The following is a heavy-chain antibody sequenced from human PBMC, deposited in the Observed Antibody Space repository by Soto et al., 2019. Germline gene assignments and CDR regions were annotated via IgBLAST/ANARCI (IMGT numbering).Heavy chain of an antibody. CDR1: GYSISSSNW. Sequence: QVQLQESGPGLVKPSDTLSLTCAVSGYSISSSNWWGWIRQPPGKGLEWIGYIYYSGTTYYNPSLKSRVAMSVDTSKTQFSLKLTSVTAVDTGVYYCARREIQGPIDYWGQGTLVTVSS. V-gene: IGHV4-28*01. CDR2: IYYSGTT. CDR3: ARREIQGPIDY. J-gene: IGHJ4*02. D-gene: IGHD1-26*01.